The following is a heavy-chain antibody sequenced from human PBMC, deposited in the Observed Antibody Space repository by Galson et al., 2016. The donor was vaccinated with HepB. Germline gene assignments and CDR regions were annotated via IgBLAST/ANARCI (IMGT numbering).Heavy chain of an antibody. J-gene: IGHJ4*02. Sequence: SLRLSCAASGFTFDDYATHWVRQTPGKGLEWVAGISLNSGNIDYADSVKGRFTISRDNAKNSLYLQMNSLRGDDTAIYYCAKDGAASLTASRGADFWGQGTLVTVSS. V-gene: IGHV3-9*01. CDR3: AKDGAASLTASRGADF. CDR2: ISLNSGNI. CDR1: GFTFDDYA. D-gene: IGHD6-6*01.